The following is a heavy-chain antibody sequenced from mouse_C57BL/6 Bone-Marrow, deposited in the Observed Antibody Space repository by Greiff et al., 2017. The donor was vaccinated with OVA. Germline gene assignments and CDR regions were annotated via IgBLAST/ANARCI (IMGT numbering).Heavy chain of an antibody. V-gene: IGHV1-69*01. J-gene: IGHJ2*01. Sequence: VPLQQPGAELVMPGASVKLSCKASGYTFTSYWMPWVKQRPGQGLEWIGKIDPNGSYTTYTHKLKGKSTLSVDKASSTAYMQLSSLTSEDSAVYYCERGGSNWYYLDYWGQGTALTVSA. CDR2: IDPNGSYT. CDR3: ERGGSNWYYLDY. CDR1: GYTFTSYW. D-gene: IGHD4-1*02.